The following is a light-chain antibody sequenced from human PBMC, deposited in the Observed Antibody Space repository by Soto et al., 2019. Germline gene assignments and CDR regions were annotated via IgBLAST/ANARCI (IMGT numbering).Light chain of an antibody. CDR3: QQSYSALST. J-gene: IGKJ5*01. Sequence: DIQMTQSPSSLSSSVLDRFTITCGASQSISSYLNWYQQKPGKAPKLLIYAASSLQSGVPSRFSGSGSGTDFTLTISSLQPEDFATYYCQQSYSALSTFGQGTRLEIK. CDR2: AAS. CDR1: QSISSY. V-gene: IGKV1-39*01.